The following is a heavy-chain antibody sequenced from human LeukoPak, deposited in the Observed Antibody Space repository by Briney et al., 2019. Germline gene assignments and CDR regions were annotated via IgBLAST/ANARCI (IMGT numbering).Heavy chain of an antibody. CDR2: ISTNGNT. CDR1: GGSIRSGSFY. J-gene: IGHJ4*02. Sequence: PSETLSLTRTVSGGSIRSGSFYWSWIRQPAGKGLEWIGRISTNGNTNYNPSLKSRVTISVDTSKNQFSLMLNSVTAADTAVYYCAMSSSVTRFDYWGQGTLVTVSS. V-gene: IGHV4-61*02. CDR3: AMSSSVTRFDY. D-gene: IGHD6-25*01.